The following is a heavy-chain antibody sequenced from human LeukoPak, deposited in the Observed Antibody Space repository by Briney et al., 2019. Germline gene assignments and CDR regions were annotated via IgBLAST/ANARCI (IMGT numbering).Heavy chain of an antibody. CDR3: ASIIAAAGTGYNAFDI. Sequence: ASVKVSCKASGYTFTSYGISWVRQAPGQGLEWMGWISAYNGNTNYAQKLQGRVTMTTDTSTSTAYMELRSLRSDDTAVYSCASIIAAAGTGYNAFDIGGKGKRVTVSS. J-gene: IGHJ3*02. D-gene: IGHD6-13*01. V-gene: IGHV1-18*01. CDR1: GYTFTSYG. CDR2: ISAYNGNT.